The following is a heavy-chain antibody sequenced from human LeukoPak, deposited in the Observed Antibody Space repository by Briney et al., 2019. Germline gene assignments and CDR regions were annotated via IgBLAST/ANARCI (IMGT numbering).Heavy chain of an antibody. Sequence: GGSLRLSCAASGFTFNSYAMSWVRQAPGKGLEWVSGILDSGYSTYYANSVKGRFTISRDTSNNTLYLQMNSLRAKDTAVYYCAKLGGHPLHNYYVGVWGKGTTVAVSS. J-gene: IGHJ6*03. CDR3: AKLGGHPLHNYYVGV. CDR1: GFTFNSYA. D-gene: IGHD3-16*01. V-gene: IGHV3-23*01. CDR2: ILDSGYST.